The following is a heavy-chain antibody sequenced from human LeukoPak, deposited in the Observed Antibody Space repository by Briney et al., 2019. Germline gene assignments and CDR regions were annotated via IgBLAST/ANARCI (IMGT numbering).Heavy chain of an antibody. Sequence: SQTLSLTCAISGDSVSSNSAAWNWIRQSPSRGLEGLGRTYYRSKWYNDYAVSVKSRITINPDTSKNQFSLQLNSVTPEDTAVYYCARDRLAAAVSLTYGMDVWGQGTTVTVSS. J-gene: IGHJ6*02. V-gene: IGHV6-1*01. CDR3: ARDRLAAAVSLTYGMDV. D-gene: IGHD6-13*01. CDR1: GDSVSSNSAA. CDR2: TYYRSKWYN.